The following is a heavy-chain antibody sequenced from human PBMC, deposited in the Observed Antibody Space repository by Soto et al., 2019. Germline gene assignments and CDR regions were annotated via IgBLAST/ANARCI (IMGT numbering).Heavy chain of an antibody. CDR1: GGSISSSSYY. J-gene: IGHJ4*02. CDR3: ARHQGTNYGDYRVDY. V-gene: IGHV4-39*01. Sequence: QLQLQESGPGLVKPSETLSLTCTVSGGSISSSSYYWGWIRQPPGKGLEWIGSIYYSGSTYYNPSLKSRGDKSVDTSKIQFTRKLSSVTAADTAVYYGARHQGTNYGDYRVDYWAREPWLPAPQ. D-gene: IGHD4-17*01. CDR2: IYYSGST.